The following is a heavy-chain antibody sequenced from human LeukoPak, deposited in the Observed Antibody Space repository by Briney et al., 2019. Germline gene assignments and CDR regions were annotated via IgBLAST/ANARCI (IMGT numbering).Heavy chain of an antibody. D-gene: IGHD3-22*01. V-gene: IGHV3-74*01. CDR3: AGVDDSSGYYFDY. J-gene: IGHJ4*02. CDR2: INTDGSST. Sequence: GGSLRLSCAASGFTFSSYWMHWVRQAPGKGLVWVSRINTDGSSTSYADSVKGRFTISRDNSKNTLYLQMNSLRAEDTAVYYCAGVDDSSGYYFDYWGQGTLVTVSS. CDR1: GFTFSSYW.